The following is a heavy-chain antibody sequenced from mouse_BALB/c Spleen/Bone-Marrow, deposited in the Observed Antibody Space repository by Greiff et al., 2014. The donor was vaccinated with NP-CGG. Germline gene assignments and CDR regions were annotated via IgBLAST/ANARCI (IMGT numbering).Heavy chain of an antibody. CDR3: ARNGIITTAYAMDY. Sequence: QVQLQQPGAELVRPGVSVKLSCRASGYSFTSYWMNWVKQRPGQGLEWIGTIYPSDRETRLNQKFKDKVTLTVDKSSSTAYMQLSSPSSEDSAVYYCARNGIITTAYAMDYWGQGTSVTVSS. D-gene: IGHD1-2*01. CDR2: IYPSDRET. V-gene: IGHV1-61*01. J-gene: IGHJ4*01. CDR1: GYSFTSYW.